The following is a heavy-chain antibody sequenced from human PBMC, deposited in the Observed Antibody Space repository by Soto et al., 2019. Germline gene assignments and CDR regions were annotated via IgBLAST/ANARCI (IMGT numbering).Heavy chain of an antibody. V-gene: IGHV4-59*01. CDR2: IHYSGST. D-gene: IGHD3-9*01. Sequence: QVQLQESGPGLVKPSETLSLTCNVSGGSISSDYWSWIRQPPGEGLEWLGHIHYSGSTKYNPSLKRGVTMSLDTSKPKFSLRLISMTAADTAVYYCAKLRYFDWIFDYWGQGTVVTVSS. CDR3: AKLRYFDWIFDY. CDR1: GGSISSDY. J-gene: IGHJ4*02.